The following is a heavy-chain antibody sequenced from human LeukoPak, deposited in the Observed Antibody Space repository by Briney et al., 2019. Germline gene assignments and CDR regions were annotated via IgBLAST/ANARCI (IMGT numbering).Heavy chain of an antibody. D-gene: IGHD3-10*01. CDR1: GGSFSGYY. J-gene: IGHJ6*02. CDR3: ARGSYGSGSYYNPPGYYGMDV. Sequence: SETLSLTCAVYGGSFSGYYWSWIRQPPGKGLEWIGYIYYSGSTNYNPSLKSRVTISVDTSKNQFSLKLSSVTAADTAVYYCARGSYGSGSYYNPPGYYGMDVWGQGTTVTVSS. V-gene: IGHV4-59*01. CDR2: IYYSGST.